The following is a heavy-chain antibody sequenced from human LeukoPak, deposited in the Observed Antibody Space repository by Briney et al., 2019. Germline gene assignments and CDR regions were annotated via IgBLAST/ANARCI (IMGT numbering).Heavy chain of an antibody. CDR2: IYYSGST. Sequence: PSETLSLTCTVSGGSISSSSYYWGWIRQPPGKGLEWIGSIYYSGSTYYNPSLKSRVTISVDTSKNQFSLKLSSVTAADTAVYYCARDVPEGVAGGFDFDYWGQGTLVTVSS. J-gene: IGHJ4*02. CDR1: GGSISSSSYY. V-gene: IGHV4-39*02. D-gene: IGHD3-3*01. CDR3: ARDVPEGVAGGFDFDY.